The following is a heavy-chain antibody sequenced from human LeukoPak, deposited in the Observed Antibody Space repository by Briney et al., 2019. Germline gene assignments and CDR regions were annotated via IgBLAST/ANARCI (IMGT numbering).Heavy chain of an antibody. J-gene: IGHJ4*02. CDR1: GFTFSSYE. V-gene: IGHV3-48*03. CDR2: ISSSGSTI. D-gene: IGHD3-10*01. CDR3: ARDSRYYGSGSYLLSDY. Sequence: GGSLRLSCAASGFTFSSYEMNWVRQAPGKGLEWVSYISSSGSTIYYADSVKGRLTISRDNAKNSLYLQMNSLRAEDTAVYYCARDSRYYGSGSYLLSDYWGQGTLVTVSS.